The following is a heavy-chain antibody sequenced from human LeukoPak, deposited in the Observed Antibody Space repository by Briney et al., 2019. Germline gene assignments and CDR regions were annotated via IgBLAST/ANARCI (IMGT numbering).Heavy chain of an antibody. D-gene: IGHD3-16*02. J-gene: IGHJ4*02. CDR1: GFTFSRFG. V-gene: IGHV3-33*01. CDR2: IWYDGSNK. Sequence: GGSLRLSCVASGFTFSRFGMHWVRQAPGKGLEWVAVIWYDGSNKFYADSVKGRSTISRDNSKNTLFLQMNSLRAEDTAVYYCAREGEYVWGSYRYLDYWGQGTLVTVSS. CDR3: AREGEYVWGSYRYLDY.